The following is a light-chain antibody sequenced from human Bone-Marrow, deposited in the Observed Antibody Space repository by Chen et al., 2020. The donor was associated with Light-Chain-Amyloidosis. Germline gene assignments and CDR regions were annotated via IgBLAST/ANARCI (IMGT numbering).Light chain of an antibody. CDR1: SSDVGGYNH. CDR2: EVS. J-gene: IGLJ1*01. CDR3: SSYTSSVSYV. V-gene: IGLV2-14*01. Sequence: QSARPQPASVSGSPGQSITISCTGTSSDVGGYNHVSWYQHHPGKAPKLMIYEVSNRPSGISNRFSGSKSGNTASLSISGLQAEDEADYYCSSYTSSVSYVFGSGTKVTVL.